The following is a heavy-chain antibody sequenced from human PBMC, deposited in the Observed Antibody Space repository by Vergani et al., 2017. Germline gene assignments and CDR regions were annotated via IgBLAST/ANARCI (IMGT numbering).Heavy chain of an antibody. J-gene: IGHJ6*03. CDR1: GYTFTGYY. V-gene: IGHV1-2*02. D-gene: IGHD4/OR15-4a*01. CDR3: ARSTDYPDDYVSSDYFRRTLDV. Sequence: QVQLVQSGAEVKKPGASVKVSCKASGYTFTGYYMHWVRQAPGQGLEWMGWINPNRGGTNYGQKFQGRVTMTRNTSINTAYMELSRLSFEDAAVYYCARSTDYPDDYVSSDYFRRTLDVWGKGTTVTVS. CDR2: INPNRGGT.